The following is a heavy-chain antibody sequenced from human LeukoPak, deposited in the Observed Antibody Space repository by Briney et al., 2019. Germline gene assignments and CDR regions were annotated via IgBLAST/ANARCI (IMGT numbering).Heavy chain of an antibody. V-gene: IGHV1-18*01. J-gene: IGHJ4*02. CDR2: ISAYNGNT. Sequence: ASVKVSCKASGYTFTSYGISWVRQAPGQGLEWMGWISAYNGNTNYAQKLQGRVTMTTDTSTSTAYMELRSLRSDDTAVYYCASTTYYDILTGYYGEGDHDYWGQGTLVTVSS. D-gene: IGHD3-9*01. CDR1: GYTFTSYG. CDR3: ASTTYYDILTGYYGEGDHDY.